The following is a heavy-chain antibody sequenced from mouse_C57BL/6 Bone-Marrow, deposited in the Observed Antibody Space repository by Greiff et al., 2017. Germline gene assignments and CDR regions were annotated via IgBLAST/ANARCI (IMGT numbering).Heavy chain of an antibody. D-gene: IGHD2-1*01. V-gene: IGHV1-81*01. J-gene: IGHJ2*01. Sequence: VQLQQSGAELARPGASVKLSCKASGYTFTSYGISWVKQRTGQGLEWIGEIYPRSGNTYYNEKFKGKATLTADKSSSTAYMELRSLTSEDSAVYVCARAPFYSYYFDYWGQGTTLTVSS. CDR2: IYPRSGNT. CDR1: GYTFTSYG. CDR3: ARAPFYSYYFDY.